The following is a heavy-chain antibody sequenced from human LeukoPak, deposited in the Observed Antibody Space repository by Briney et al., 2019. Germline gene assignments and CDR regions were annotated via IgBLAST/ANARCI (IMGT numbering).Heavy chain of an antibody. CDR1: GYTFTSYG. D-gene: IGHD3-3*01. V-gene: IGHV1-18*01. CDR3: ARARYYDFWSTNYYYMDV. Sequence: ASVKVSCKASGYTFTSYGISWVRQAPGQGLEWMGWISAYNGNTNYAQKLQGRVTMTTDTSTSTAYMELRSLRSDDTAVYYCARARYYDFWSTNYYYMDVWGKGTTVTVSS. CDR2: ISAYNGNT. J-gene: IGHJ6*03.